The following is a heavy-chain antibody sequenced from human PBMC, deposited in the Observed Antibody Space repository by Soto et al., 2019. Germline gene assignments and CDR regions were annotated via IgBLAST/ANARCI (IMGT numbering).Heavy chain of an antibody. J-gene: IGHJ3*02. CDR1: GGTFSSYA. D-gene: IGHD3-10*01. CDR2: IIPIFGTA. CDR3: ARAPPYGSGSYYNVDNAFDI. V-gene: IGHV1-69*13. Sequence: ASVKVSCKASGGTFSSYAISWVRQAPGQGLEWMGGIIPIFGTANYAQRFQGRVTITADESTSTAYMELSSLRSEDTAVYYCARAPPYGSGSYYNVDNAFDIWGQGTMVTVSS.